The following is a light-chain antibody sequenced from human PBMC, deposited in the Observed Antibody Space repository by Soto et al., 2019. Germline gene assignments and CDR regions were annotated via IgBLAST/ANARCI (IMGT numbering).Light chain of an antibody. J-gene: IGKJ4*01. CDR3: QQRSNWLT. V-gene: IGKV3-11*01. Sequence: EIVLTQSPATLSLSPGERATLSCRASQSVSSYLAWYQQKPGQAPRLLIYDASIRATGIPAMFSGSGSGTDFTLTISSLDPEAFAVYYCQQRSNWLTFGGGTKLEIK. CDR1: QSVSSY. CDR2: DAS.